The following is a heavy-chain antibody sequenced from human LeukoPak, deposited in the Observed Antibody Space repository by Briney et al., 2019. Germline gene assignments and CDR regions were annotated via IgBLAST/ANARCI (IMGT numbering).Heavy chain of an antibody. D-gene: IGHD1-26*01. CDR3: ARDIVGATYFDY. CDR2: MNPNSGNT. CDR1: GYTFTSYD. V-gene: IGHV1-8*01. J-gene: IGHJ4*02. Sequence: ASVKVSCKASGYTFTSYDINWVRQATGQGLEWMGWMNPNSGNTGYAQKFQGRVTMTRNTSISTAYMELSSLRSEDTAVYYCARDIVGATYFDYWGQGTLATVSS.